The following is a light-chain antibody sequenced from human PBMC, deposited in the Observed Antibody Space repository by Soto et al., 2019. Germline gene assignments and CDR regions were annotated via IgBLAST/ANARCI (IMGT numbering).Light chain of an antibody. CDR3: CSYAGDFYV. Sequence: QSALTQPRSVSGSPGQSAAISCTGTTSDVGGYDYVSWHQQHPGKAPELIIFDVSKRPSGVPDRFSGSKSGNTASLTITGLQAEDEADYFCCSYAGDFYVFGSGTKVTVL. V-gene: IGLV2-11*01. CDR1: TSDVGGYDY. CDR2: DVS. J-gene: IGLJ1*01.